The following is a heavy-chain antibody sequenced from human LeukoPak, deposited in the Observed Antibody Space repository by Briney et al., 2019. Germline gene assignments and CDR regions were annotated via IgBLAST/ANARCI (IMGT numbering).Heavy chain of an antibody. J-gene: IGHJ4*02. D-gene: IGHD4-17*01. V-gene: IGHV3-23*01. Sequence: GGSLRLSCAASGFTFSSYAMSWVRQAPGKGLEWVSAISGSGGSTYYADSVKGRFTISRDNSKNTLYLQMNSLRAEDTAVYYCAKLGDCGDYHYGGWFDYWGQGTLVTVSS. CDR2: ISGSGGST. CDR3: AKLGDCGDYHYGGWFDY. CDR1: GFTFSSYA.